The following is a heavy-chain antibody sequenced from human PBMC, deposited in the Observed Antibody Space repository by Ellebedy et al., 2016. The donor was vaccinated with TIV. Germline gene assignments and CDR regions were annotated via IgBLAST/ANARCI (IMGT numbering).Heavy chain of an antibody. J-gene: IGHJ4*02. V-gene: IGHV1-18*04. CDR1: GYSFSSYG. Sequence: AASVKVSCKASGYSFSSYGISWARQAPGQGLEWMGWISPYHDNTNYAQKLQGRITVTTDTSTSTAYMELRSLRSDDTAVYYCARDSYCSGGGCYPYYFDNWGQGTLVSVSS. D-gene: IGHD2-15*01. CDR3: ARDSYCSGGGCYPYYFDN. CDR2: ISPYHDNT.